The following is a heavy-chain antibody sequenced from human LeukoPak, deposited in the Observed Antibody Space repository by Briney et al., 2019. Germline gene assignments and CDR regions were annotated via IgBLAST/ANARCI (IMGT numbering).Heavy chain of an antibody. J-gene: IGHJ4*02. CDR2: ISYDGSNK. CDR3: ARDADGSSSVLSYYFDY. Sequence: GGSLRLSCAASGFTFSSYGMHWVRQAPGKGLEWVAVISYDGSNKYYADSVKGRFTISRDNSKNTLYLQMNSLRAEDTAVYYCARDADGSSSVLSYYFDYWGQGTLVTVSS. D-gene: IGHD6-6*01. V-gene: IGHV3-30*03. CDR1: GFTFSSYG.